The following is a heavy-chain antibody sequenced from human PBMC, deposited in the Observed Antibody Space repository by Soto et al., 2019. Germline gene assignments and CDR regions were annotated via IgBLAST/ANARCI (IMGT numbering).Heavy chain of an antibody. CDR3: ARVIWSGHLTSDL. V-gene: IGHV3-48*02. Sequence: EVQVVESGGGLVQPGGSLRLSCAASGFTFSSNSMNWVRQAPGKGLEWISYISSSSSTIYADSVKGRVTISGDNAKNSLYLQMNSLRDEDTAVYYCARVIWSGHLTSDLWGQGTLVTVSS. D-gene: IGHD3-3*01. CDR1: GFTFSSNS. J-gene: IGHJ5*02. CDR2: ISSSSSTI.